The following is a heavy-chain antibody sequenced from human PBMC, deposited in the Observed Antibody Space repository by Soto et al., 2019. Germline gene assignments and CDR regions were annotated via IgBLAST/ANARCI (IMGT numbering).Heavy chain of an antibody. J-gene: IGHJ4*02. V-gene: IGHV4-34*01. CDR1: GGSFSGYY. Sequence: QVQLQQWGAGLLKPSETLSLTCAVYGGSFSGYYWTWIRQPPGKGVAWSGETSHSGSSHYNPSLKSRVTIPGASSKNQFSPELSSVTAADPAVYYCASEATNTAAGDYWGQRNQVTFA. CDR3: ASEATNTAAGDY. CDR2: TSHSGSS. D-gene: IGHD5-18*01.